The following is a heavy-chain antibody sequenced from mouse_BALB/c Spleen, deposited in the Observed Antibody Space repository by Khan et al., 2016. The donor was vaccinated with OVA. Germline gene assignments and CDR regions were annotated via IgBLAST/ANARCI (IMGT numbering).Heavy chain of an antibody. J-gene: IGHJ3*01. Sequence: QVQLKESGAELVKPGASVKLSCKASGYTFTSFYIYWVKQRPGQGLEWIGEINPNNGGTNVNEKFKSKATLTVDKSSSTAYLELSSLTSDDSAVFYCTRGGYGSPFTYWGQGTLVTVSA. D-gene: IGHD1-1*01. V-gene: IGHV1S81*02. CDR1: GYTFTSFY. CDR3: TRGGYGSPFTY. CDR2: INPNNGGT.